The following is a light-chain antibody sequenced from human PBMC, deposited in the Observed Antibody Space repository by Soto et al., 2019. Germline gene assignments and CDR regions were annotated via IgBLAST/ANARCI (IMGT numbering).Light chain of an antibody. CDR2: AAS. V-gene: IGKV1-39*01. CDR3: QHSHSTPFT. J-gene: IGKJ4*01. Sequence: DIQVTQSPSSMSASVGDRVTITCRASQSISSHLNWYQQKPGKAPKLLICAASSLLSGVPSRFSGSGSGTDFTLTISSLRPEDFATYSCQHSHSTPFTFGGGTKVDI. CDR1: QSISSH.